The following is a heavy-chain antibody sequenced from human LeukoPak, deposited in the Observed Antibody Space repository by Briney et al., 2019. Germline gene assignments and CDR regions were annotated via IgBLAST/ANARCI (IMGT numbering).Heavy chain of an antibody. CDR1: GFTFSSYR. J-gene: IGHJ4*02. Sequence: PGGSLRLSCAASGFTFSSYRMNWVRQAPGKGQEWVSLIRSNSSHTYDADSVKGRFTISRDNAKNSLYLEMNGLRVEDTAVYYCARTRDGYNFGPFDCWGQGTLVTVSS. D-gene: IGHD5-24*01. CDR2: IRSNSSHT. CDR3: ARTRDGYNFGPFDC. V-gene: IGHV3-21*01.